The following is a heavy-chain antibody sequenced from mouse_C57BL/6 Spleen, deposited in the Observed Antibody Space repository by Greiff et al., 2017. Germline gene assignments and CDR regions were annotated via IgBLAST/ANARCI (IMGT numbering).Heavy chain of an antibody. V-gene: IGHV1-55*01. CDR3: ERYGDSYDDGY. J-gene: IGHJ2*01. CDR2: IYPGSGRT. D-gene: IGHD2-13*01. CDR1: GSTFTSYW. Sequence: QVQLQQPGAELVKPGASVKMSCKASGSTFTSYWITWVKQRPGQGLEWIGDIYPGSGRTTYNEKFESKATLPVDTSSSTSYMQLSSLTSESSAVYNCERYGDSYDDGYRGQSTTVTVSS.